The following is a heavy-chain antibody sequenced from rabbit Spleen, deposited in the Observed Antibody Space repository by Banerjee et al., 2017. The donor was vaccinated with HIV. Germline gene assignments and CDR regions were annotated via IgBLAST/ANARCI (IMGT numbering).Heavy chain of an antibody. D-gene: IGHD4-2*01. Sequence: QEQLEESGGDLVKPEGSLTLTCRASGFSFIYNGVMCWVRQAPGKGLEWIACIDAGSSGFTYFATWAKGRFTCSKTSSTTVTLQMTRLTAADTATYFCARDAGTYDYIDVYFNLWGPGTLVTVS. CDR2: IDAGSSGFT. CDR1: GFSFIYNGV. V-gene: IGHV1S45*01. J-gene: IGHJ4*01. CDR3: ARDAGTYDYIDVYFNL.